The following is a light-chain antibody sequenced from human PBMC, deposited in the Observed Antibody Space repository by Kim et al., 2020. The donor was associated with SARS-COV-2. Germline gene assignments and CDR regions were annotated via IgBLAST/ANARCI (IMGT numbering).Light chain of an antibody. CDR3: QVWDSDSEHVV. Sequence: SYELTQTPSVSVAPGKTASVTCGGNNIGTKRVQWYQQRPGQAPVLVISENSDRPSGIPERFSGSNSGSTATLTINRVEAGDEADYYCQVWDSDSEHVVFGGVTQLTVL. CDR1: NIGTKR. CDR2: ENS. V-gene: IGLV3-21*01. J-gene: IGLJ2*01.